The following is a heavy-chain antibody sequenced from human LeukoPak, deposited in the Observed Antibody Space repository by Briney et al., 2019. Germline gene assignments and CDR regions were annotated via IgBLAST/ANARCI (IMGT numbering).Heavy chain of an antibody. Sequence: GGSLRLSCAASGFTFDDYAMHWVRQAPGKGLEWVSGISWNSGSIGYADSVKGRSTISRDNAKSSLYLQMNSLRAEDTAVYYCAREGRPNAFDIWGQGTMVTVSS. CDR3: AREGRPNAFDI. J-gene: IGHJ3*02. CDR2: ISWNSGSI. V-gene: IGHV3-9*01. CDR1: GFTFDDYA.